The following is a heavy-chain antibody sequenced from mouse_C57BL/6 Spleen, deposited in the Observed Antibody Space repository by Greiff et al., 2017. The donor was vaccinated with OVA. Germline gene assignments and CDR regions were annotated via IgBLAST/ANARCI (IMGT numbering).Heavy chain of an antibody. CDR2: ISSGGSYT. V-gene: IGHV5-6*02. CDR1: GFTFSSYG. D-gene: IGHD2-10*02. J-gene: IGHJ4*01. CDR3: ARYGNYLYAMDY. Sequence: DVKLVESGGDLVKPGGSLKLSCAASGFTFSSYGMSWVRQTPDKRLEWVATISSGGSYTYYPDSVKGRFTISRDNAKNTLYLQMSSLKSEDTAMYYCARYGNYLYAMDYWGQGTSVTVSS.